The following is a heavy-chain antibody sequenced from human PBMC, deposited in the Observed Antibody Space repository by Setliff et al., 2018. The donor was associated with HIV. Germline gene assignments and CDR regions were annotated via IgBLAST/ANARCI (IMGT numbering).Heavy chain of an antibody. J-gene: IGHJ5*02. CDR1: GFTFNNYAFSNYA. V-gene: IGHV3-23*01. Sequence: PGGSLRLSCAASGFTFNNYAFSNYAMSWVRQAPGKGLEWVSATSATGDPTYYADSVKGRFTISRDNAKNSLYLQMNSLRVEDTAVYYCRVGHYIEPWGQGTRVTVSS. D-gene: IGHD2-15*01. CDR2: TSATGDPT. CDR3: RVGHYIEP.